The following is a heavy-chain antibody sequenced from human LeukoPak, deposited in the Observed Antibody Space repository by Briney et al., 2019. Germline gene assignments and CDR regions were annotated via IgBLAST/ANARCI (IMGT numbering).Heavy chain of an antibody. V-gene: IGHV4-34*01. CDR1: GGSFSDYY. Sequence: SETLSLTCAVYGGSFSDYYWSWIRQSPGKGLEWIGEINRSGSTNYNPSLKSRVTISVDTSKNQFSLKLSSVTAADTAVYYCARGYVVETTWGQGTLVTVSS. J-gene: IGHJ5*02. D-gene: IGHD2-21*02. CDR2: INRSGST. CDR3: ARGYVVETT.